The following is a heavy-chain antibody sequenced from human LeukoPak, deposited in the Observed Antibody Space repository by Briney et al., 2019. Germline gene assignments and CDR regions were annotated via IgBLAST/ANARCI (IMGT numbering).Heavy chain of an antibody. CDR1: GFTFTSYA. CDR2: ISGSGSST. J-gene: IGHJ3*02. Sequence: GGSLRLSCEASGFTFTSYAMSWVRQAPRKGLEWVSGISGSGSSTYYADSVNGPFAISRDNSKNTVSLQMNSLRVEDTALYYCAKGRVYYYGSGSYGDAFDIWGQGTDVTISS. CDR3: AKGRVYYYGSGSYGDAFDI. D-gene: IGHD3-10*01. V-gene: IGHV3-23*01.